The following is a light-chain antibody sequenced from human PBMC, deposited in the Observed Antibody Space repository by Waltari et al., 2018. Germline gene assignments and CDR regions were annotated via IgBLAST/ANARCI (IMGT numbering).Light chain of an antibody. Sequence: QSALTQPRSVSGSPGQSVNISCTGTSGDVGDYNYVSWYQEQPGKAPRLTIYDVSERPSGVPDRFSASKSGNTASLTISGLQAEDEGSYHCCSRAGSSVVFGGGTKLTVL. CDR1: SGDVGDYNY. V-gene: IGLV2-11*01. CDR3: CSRAGSSVV. CDR2: DVS. J-gene: IGLJ2*01.